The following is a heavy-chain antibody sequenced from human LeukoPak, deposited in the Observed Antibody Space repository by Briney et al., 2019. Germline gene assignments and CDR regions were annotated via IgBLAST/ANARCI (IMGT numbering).Heavy chain of an antibody. D-gene: IGHD3-10*01. CDR1: GYTLTSYG. CDR2: ISAYNGNT. V-gene: IGHV1-18*01. J-gene: IGHJ3*02. Sequence: GASVKVSFKASGYTLTSYGISWVRQAPGQGLEWMGWISAYNGNTNYAQKLQGRVTMTTDTSTSTAYMELRSLRSDDTAVYYCASRGSDYGSGSFESDAFDIWGQGTMVTVSS. CDR3: ASRGSDYGSGSFESDAFDI.